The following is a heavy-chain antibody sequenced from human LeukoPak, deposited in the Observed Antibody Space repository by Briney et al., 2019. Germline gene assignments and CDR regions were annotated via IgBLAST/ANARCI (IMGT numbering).Heavy chain of an antibody. J-gene: IGHJ4*02. V-gene: IGHV3-33*01. CDR1: GFTFSSYG. CDR2: IWYDGSNK. CDR3: ARVGPYDSSGYYIGY. Sequence: PGGSLRLSCAASGFTFSSYGMHWVRQAPDKGLEWVAVIWYDGSNKYYGDSVKGRFTISRDNSKNTLYLQMDSLRAEDTAVYYCARVGPYDSSGYYIGYWGQGTLVTVSS. D-gene: IGHD3-22*01.